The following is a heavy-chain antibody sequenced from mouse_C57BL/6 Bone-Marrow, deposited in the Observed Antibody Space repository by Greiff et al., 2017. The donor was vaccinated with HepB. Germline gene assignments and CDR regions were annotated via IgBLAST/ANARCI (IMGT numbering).Heavy chain of an antibody. D-gene: IGHD2-4*01. V-gene: IGHV5-9*01. Sequence: EVKLVESGGGLVKPGGSLKLSCAASGFTFSSYTMSWVRQTPEKRLEWVATISGGGGNTYYPDSVKGRFTISRDNAKNTLYLQMSSLRSEDTALYYCARIPYDYDGYYAMDYWGQGTSVTVSS. CDR1: GFTFSSYT. CDR2: ISGGGGNT. J-gene: IGHJ4*01. CDR3: ARIPYDYDGYYAMDY.